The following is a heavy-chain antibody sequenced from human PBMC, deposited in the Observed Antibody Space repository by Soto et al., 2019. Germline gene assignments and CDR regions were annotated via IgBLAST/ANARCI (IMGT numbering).Heavy chain of an antibody. CDR3: AMEVQIHAPAFVY. J-gene: IGHJ4*02. V-gene: IGHV1-69*19. CDR2: ISPMFGAA. D-gene: IGHD3-3*01. CDR1: GGTFNTYA. Sequence: QEQLVQSGAEMKKPGSSVKVSCQSSGGTFNTYAMNWVRQAPGQGPEWMGDISPMFGAANYAPKFQGRVTSTADASTGTSYMQLSSLTSEDTALYFCAMEVQIHAPAFVYWGQGTLVTVSS.